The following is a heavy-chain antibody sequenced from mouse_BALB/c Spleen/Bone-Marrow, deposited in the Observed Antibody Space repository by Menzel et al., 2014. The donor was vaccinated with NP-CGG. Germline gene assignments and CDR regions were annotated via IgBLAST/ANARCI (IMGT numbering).Heavy chain of an antibody. D-gene: IGHD4-1*01. V-gene: IGHV14-3*02. Sequence: EVQLQQSGAELVKPGASVKLSCTASGFNIKDTYLHWVKQRPEQGLEWIGRIDPANGNTKYDPKFQGKATITADTSSNTAYLQLSSLTSEDTAVYYCARWEYYAMDYWGQGTSVTVSS. J-gene: IGHJ4*01. CDR3: ARWEYYAMDY. CDR2: IDPANGNT. CDR1: GFNIKDTY.